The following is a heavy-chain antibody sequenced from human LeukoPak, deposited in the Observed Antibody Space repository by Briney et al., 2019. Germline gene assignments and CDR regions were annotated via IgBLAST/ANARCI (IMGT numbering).Heavy chain of an antibody. D-gene: IGHD5-12*01. V-gene: IGHV3-23*01. Sequence: PGGSLRLSCVASGFTFSTCAMTWVRQAPGKGLEWVSTISGFGGSTYYADSVKGRFTISRDNSKNTLYLQMNSLRAEDTAVYHCAKGGHRSPFDYWGQGTLVTVSS. CDR2: ISGFGGST. CDR3: AKGGHRSPFDY. J-gene: IGHJ4*02. CDR1: GFTFSTCA.